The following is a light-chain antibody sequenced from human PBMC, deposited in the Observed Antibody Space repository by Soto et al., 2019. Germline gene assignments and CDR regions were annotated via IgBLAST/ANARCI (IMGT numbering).Light chain of an antibody. CDR2: DAS. Sequence: EIVLTQSPATLSLSPEERATLSCGASQSVSSSYLAWYQQKPGLAPRLLIYDASSRATGIPDRFSGSGSGTDFTLTISRLEPEDFAVYYCQQYGSSPITLGQGTRLEIK. CDR1: QSVSSSY. J-gene: IGKJ5*01. V-gene: IGKV3D-20*01. CDR3: QQYGSSPIT.